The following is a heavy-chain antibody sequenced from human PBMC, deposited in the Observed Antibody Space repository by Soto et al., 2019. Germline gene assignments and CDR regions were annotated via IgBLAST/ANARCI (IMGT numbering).Heavy chain of an antibody. CDR1: GGSVSDYY. D-gene: IGHD6-25*01. J-gene: IGHJ4*02. CDR2: IRPGGNT. Sequence: ETLSLTCTVYGGSVSDYYWSWVRQPAGKGLEWIGRIRPGGNTNYSPSLMSRVTMSVDTSRNQFSLKLTSVTAADTAVYYCARAIGADFFDYWGQGTLVTVSS. CDR3: ARAIGADFFDY. V-gene: IGHV4-4*07.